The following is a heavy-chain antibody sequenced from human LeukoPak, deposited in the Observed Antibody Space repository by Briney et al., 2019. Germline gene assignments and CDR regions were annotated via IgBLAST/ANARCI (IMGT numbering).Heavy chain of an antibody. V-gene: IGHV4-38-2*02. CDR2: IYHSGST. Sequence: SETLSLTCTVSGYSISSGYYWGWIRQPPGKGLEWIGSIYHSGSTYYNPSLKSRVTISVDTSKNQFSLKLSSVTAADTAVYYCARNALYYYGSDYYYYMDVWGKGTTVTISS. CDR1: GYSISSGYY. D-gene: IGHD3-10*01. CDR3: ARNALYYYGSDYYYYMDV. J-gene: IGHJ6*03.